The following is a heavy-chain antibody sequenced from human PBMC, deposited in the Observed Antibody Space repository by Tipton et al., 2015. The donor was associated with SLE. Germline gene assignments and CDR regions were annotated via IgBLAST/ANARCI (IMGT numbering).Heavy chain of an antibody. V-gene: IGHV3-30*02. J-gene: IGHJ3*02. D-gene: IGHD5-24*01. CDR1: GFTFSNYG. Sequence: SLRLSCAASGFTFSNYGMHWVRQAPGKGLEWVAFIPYDGSNKYYADSVKGRFTISRDNSKNTLYLQMNSLRAEDTAVYYCAKDDERSKGAHGAFDIWGQGTMVTVSS. CDR2: IPYDGSNK. CDR3: AKDDERSKGAHGAFDI.